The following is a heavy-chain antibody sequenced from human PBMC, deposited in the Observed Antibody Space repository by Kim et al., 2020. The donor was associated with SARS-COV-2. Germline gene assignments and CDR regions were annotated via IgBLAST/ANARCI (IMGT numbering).Heavy chain of an antibody. CDR3: ASDRYCSGGRCYGSAGL. V-gene: IGHV3-11*06. D-gene: IGHD2-15*01. Sequence: VKGRFTISRDKAKNSLFLQMNSLRADDTAVYYCASDRYCSGGRCYGSAGLWGQGTLVTVSS. J-gene: IGHJ4*02.